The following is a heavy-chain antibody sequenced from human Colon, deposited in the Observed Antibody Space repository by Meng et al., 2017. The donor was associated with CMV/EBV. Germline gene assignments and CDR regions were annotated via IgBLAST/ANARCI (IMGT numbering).Heavy chain of an antibody. CDR1: GFTFSVYY. J-gene: IGHJ4*02. V-gene: IGHV1-2*06. Sequence: SCKASGFTFSVYYIHWVRQAPGQGREWVGRINPISGGTTYAQKFKGRVTLTRDTSISTDYMEVGSLTSDDTAVYFCARELESGGLDYWGQGTLVTVSS. CDR3: ARELESGGLDY. CDR2: INPISGGT. D-gene: IGHD3-3*01.